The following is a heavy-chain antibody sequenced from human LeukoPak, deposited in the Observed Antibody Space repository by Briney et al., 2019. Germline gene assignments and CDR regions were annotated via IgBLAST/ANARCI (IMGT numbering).Heavy chain of an antibody. CDR1: GGTFSSYA. D-gene: IGHD3-3*01. J-gene: IGHJ3*02. CDR3: ARVRVTDFWSGYLPDAFDI. CDR2: IIPIFGTA. Sequence: GASVKVSCKASGGTFSSYAISWVRQAPGQGLEWMGGIIPIFGTANYAQKFQGRVTITTDESTSTAYMELSSLRSEDTAVYYCARVRVTDFWSGYLPDAFDIWGQGTMVTVSS. V-gene: IGHV1-69*05.